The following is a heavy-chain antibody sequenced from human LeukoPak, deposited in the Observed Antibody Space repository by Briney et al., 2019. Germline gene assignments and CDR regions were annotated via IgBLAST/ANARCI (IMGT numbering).Heavy chain of an antibody. CDR2: ISGSGGST. CDR1: GFTFSSYA. D-gene: IGHD1-26*01. CDR3: AKGTDVGATTDFDY. Sequence: GALRLSCAASGFTFSSYAMSWVRQAPGKGLEWVSAISGSGGSTYYADSVKGRFTISRDNSKNTLYLQMNSLRAEDAAVYYCAKGTDVGATTDFDYWGQGTLVTVSS. J-gene: IGHJ4*02. V-gene: IGHV3-23*01.